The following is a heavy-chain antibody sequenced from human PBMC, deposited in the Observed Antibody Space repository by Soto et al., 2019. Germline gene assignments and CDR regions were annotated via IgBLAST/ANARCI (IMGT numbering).Heavy chain of an antibody. D-gene: IGHD3-10*01. J-gene: IGHJ5*02. V-gene: IGHV3-9*01. Sequence: LRLSCAASGFTFDDYAMHWVRQAPGKGLEWVSGISWNSGSIGYADSVKGRFTISRDNAKNSLYLQMNSLRAEDTALYYCAKDLSSVVNWFDPWGQGTLVTVSS. CDR1: GFTFDDYA. CDR3: AKDLSSVVNWFDP. CDR2: ISWNSGSI.